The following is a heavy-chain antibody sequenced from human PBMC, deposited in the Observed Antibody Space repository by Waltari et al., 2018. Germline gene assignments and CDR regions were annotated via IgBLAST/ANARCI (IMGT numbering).Heavy chain of an antibody. Sequence: QVQLVQSGAEVKKPGASVKVSCKASGYTFTSYYMHWVRQAPGQGLEWMGIINPSGGSTSYAQKFQGRVTMTRDTSTSTVYMELSSLRSEDTAVYYCARVWGSGSYYPYYYYMDVWGKGTTVTVSS. J-gene: IGHJ6*03. V-gene: IGHV1-46*01. CDR2: INPSGGST. CDR3: ARVWGSGSYYPYYYYMDV. CDR1: GYTFTSYY. D-gene: IGHD1-26*01.